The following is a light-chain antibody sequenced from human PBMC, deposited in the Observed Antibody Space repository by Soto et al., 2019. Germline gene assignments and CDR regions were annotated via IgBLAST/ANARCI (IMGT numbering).Light chain of an antibody. Sequence: EIVMTQSPVTLSVSPGERVTLFCRASQNIGSNLAWYQQKPGQAPRLLIHGASTRATGVPARFNGGGSGTDFSLTISSLQYEDFAVYFCQRYSDWPPWTFGQGTKVEIK. CDR1: QNIGSN. CDR3: QRYSDWPPWT. V-gene: IGKV3-15*01. CDR2: GAS. J-gene: IGKJ1*01.